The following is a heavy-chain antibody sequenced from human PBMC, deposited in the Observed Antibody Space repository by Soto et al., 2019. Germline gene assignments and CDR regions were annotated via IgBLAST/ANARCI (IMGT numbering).Heavy chain of an antibody. D-gene: IGHD2-8*01. CDR1: GFTFRSYG. V-gene: IGHV3-30*18. Sequence: PGGSLRLSCAASGFTFRSYGMHWVRQAPGKGLEWVAVISYDGSNKYYADSVKGRFTISRDNSKNTLYLQMNSLRAEDTAVYYCAKDRLYLYYFGKDVWGQGTTVTVSS. CDR2: ISYDGSNK. CDR3: AKDRLYLYYFGKDV. J-gene: IGHJ6*02.